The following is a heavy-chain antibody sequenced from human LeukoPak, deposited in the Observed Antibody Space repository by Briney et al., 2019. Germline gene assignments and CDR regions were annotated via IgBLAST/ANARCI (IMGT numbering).Heavy chain of an antibody. CDR3: ARDMTTVVTSYYFDY. CDR1: GFTFSSYA. V-gene: IGHV3-30*04. J-gene: IGHJ4*02. D-gene: IGHD4-23*01. Sequence: QSGGSLRLSCAASGFTFSSYAMHWVRQAPGKGLEWVAVISYDGSNKYYADSVKGRFTNSRDNSKNTLYLQMNSLRAEDTAVYYCARDMTTVVTSYYFDYWGQGTLVTVSS. CDR2: ISYDGSNK.